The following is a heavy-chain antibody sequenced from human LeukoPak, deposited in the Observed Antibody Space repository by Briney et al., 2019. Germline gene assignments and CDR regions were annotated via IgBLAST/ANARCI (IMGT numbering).Heavy chain of an antibody. V-gene: IGHV1-2*02. CDR3: ARDWMAGSRWGYYGMDV. CDR2: INPNSGGT. D-gene: IGHD5-24*01. Sequence: GASVKVSCEASGYTFTGYYMHWVRQAPGQGLEWMGWINPNSGGTNYAQKFQGRVTMTRDTSISTAYMELSRLRSDDTAVYYCARDWMAGSRWGYYGMDVWGQGTTVTVSS. J-gene: IGHJ6*02. CDR1: GYTFTGYY.